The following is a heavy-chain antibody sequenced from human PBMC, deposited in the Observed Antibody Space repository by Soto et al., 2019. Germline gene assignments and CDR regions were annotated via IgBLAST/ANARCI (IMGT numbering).Heavy chain of an antibody. CDR2: INIHNGNT. CDR3: ARDLSGYADY. D-gene: IGHD3-22*01. Sequence: ASVKVSCKASDYTFTTRAINWVRQAPGQGLEWMGWINIHNGNTNYARKLQGRVTMTADTFTTTTYMELRRLTSDDTAVYYCARDLSGYADYWGQGTLVTVSS. V-gene: IGHV1-18*01. J-gene: IGHJ4*02. CDR1: DYTFTTRA.